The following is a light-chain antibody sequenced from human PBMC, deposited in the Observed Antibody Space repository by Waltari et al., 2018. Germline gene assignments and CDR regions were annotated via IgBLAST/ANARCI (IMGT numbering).Light chain of an antibody. J-gene: IGKJ1*01. CDR2: GAS. CDR3: QQSNNFPWT. Sequence: TQSPSSVSASVGDRVTITCRASQDISSWLAWYQQKPGKAPKLLVYGASTLQTGVPSRFSGSASGTDFTLTISSLQPEDFATYYCQQSNNFPWTFGQGTKVEIK. V-gene: IGKV1-12*01. CDR1: QDISSW.